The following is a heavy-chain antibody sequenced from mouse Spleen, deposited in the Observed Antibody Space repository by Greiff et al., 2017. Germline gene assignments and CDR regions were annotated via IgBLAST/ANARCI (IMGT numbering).Heavy chain of an antibody. Sequence: QVQLQQSGPGLVAPSQSLSITCTVSGFSLTSYGVHWVRQPPGKGLEWLGVIWAGGSTNYNSALMSRLSISKDNSKSQVFLKMNSLQTDDTAMYYCARGEFPLTAYYFDYWGQGTTLTVSS. V-gene: IGHV2-9*02. CDR3: ARGEFPLTAYYFDY. J-gene: IGHJ2*01. CDR2: IWAGGST. D-gene: IGHD4-1*01. CDR1: GFSLTSYG.